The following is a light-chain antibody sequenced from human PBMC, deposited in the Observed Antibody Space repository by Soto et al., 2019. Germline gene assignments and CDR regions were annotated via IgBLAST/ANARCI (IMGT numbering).Light chain of an antibody. CDR3: GSYTSSTWV. Sequence: QSALTQPASVSGSPGQSITISCTGTSSDVGDYNYVSWYQQHPGKAPKLVIYEVSNRPSGVSNRFSGSKSGNTASLTISGLQAEDEADYYCGSYTSSTWVFGGGTKLTVL. J-gene: IGLJ3*02. CDR1: SSDVGDYNY. V-gene: IGLV2-14*01. CDR2: EVS.